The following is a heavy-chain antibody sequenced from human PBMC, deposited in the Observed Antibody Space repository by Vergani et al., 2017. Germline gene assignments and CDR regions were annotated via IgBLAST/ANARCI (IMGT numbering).Heavy chain of an antibody. D-gene: IGHD1-26*01. CDR1: GYTFTSYA. J-gene: IGHJ4*02. V-gene: IGHV1-3*01. CDR3: AREVGATSYFDY. CDR2: INAGNGNT. Sequence: QVQLVQSGAEVKKPGASVKVPCKAPGYTFTSYAMHWVRQAPGQRLEWMGWINAGNGNTKYSQKFQDRVTITRDTSAITAYMELSSLRSEDTAVYYCAREVGATSYFDYWGQGTLVTVSS.